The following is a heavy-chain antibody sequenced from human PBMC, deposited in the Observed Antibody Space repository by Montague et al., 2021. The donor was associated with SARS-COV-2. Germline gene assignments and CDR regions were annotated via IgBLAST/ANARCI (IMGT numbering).Heavy chain of an antibody. D-gene: IGHD3-10*01. V-gene: IGHV4-59*01. CDR2: VYYSGST. CDR1: GGSINRYF. J-gene: IGHJ5*02. Sequence: SETLSLTCTVSGGSINRYFWNWIRQAPGKGLEWIGYVYYSGSTNINPSLKSRVTLSVSTSESHFSLKLRSVTAADTAVYFCSRGGTALLQGVPASNWFDPWGQGILVTVSS. CDR3: SRGGTALLQGVPASNWFDP.